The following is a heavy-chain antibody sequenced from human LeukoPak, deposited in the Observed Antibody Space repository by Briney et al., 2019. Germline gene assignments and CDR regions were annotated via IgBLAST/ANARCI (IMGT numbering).Heavy chain of an antibody. J-gene: IGHJ4*02. CDR2: TNHSGST. CDR1: GGSFSGYY. CDR3: ARYRVRSRFDY. Sequence: SETLSLTCAVYGGSFSGYYWSWIRQPPGKGLEWVGETNHSGSTNYNPSLKSRVTISVDTSKNQFSLKLSSVTAADTAVYYCARYRVRSRFDYWGQGTLVTVSS. D-gene: IGHD3-10*01. V-gene: IGHV4-34*01.